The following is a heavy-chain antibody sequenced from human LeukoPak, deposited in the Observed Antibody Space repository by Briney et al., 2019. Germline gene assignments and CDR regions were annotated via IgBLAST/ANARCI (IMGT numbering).Heavy chain of an antibody. V-gene: IGHV3-48*04. D-gene: IGHD2-2*01. CDR1: GFTFSSYS. CDR2: ISSSSSTI. CDR3: AREEAVVVPAAIDLDY. Sequence: GGSLRLSCAASGFTFSSYSMNWVRQAPGKGLEWVSYISSSSSTIYYADPVKGRFTISRDNAKNSLYLQMNSLRAEDTAVYYCAREEAVVVPAAIDLDYWGQGTLVTVSS. J-gene: IGHJ4*02.